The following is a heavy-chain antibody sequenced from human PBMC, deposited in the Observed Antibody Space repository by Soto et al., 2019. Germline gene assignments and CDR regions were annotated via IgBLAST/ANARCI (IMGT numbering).Heavy chain of an antibody. J-gene: IGHJ4*02. CDR3: ARVRTSPDYGSDY. CDR2: IYYSGST. Sequence: QVQLQESGPGLVKPSQTLSLTCTVSGGSISSGDYYWSWIRQPPGKGLEWIGYIYYSGSTYYNPYLKSRVTISVDTSKNQFSLKLSSVTAANTAVYYCARVRTSPDYGSDYWGQGTMVTVSS. D-gene: IGHD4-17*01. CDR1: GGSISSGDYY. V-gene: IGHV4-30-4*01.